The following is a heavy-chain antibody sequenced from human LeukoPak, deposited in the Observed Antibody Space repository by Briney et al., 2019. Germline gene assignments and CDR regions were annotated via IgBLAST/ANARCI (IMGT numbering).Heavy chain of an antibody. CDR3: ASCSGGSCYSFDY. Sequence: GGSLRLSCAASGFTFSSYAMHWVRQAPGKGLEWVAVISYDGSNKYYADSVKGRFTISRDNSKNTLYLQMNSLRAEDTAVYYCASCSGGSCYSFDYWGQGTLVTVSS. CDR2: ISYDGSNK. CDR1: GFTFSSYA. J-gene: IGHJ4*02. D-gene: IGHD2-15*01. V-gene: IGHV3-30-3*01.